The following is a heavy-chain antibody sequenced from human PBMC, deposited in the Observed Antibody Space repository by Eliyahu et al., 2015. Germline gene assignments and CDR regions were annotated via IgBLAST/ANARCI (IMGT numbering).Heavy chain of an antibody. D-gene: IGHD3-22*01. Sequence: QGQLQESGPGLVRTSXTLSLTCGVSXXSISSGXYWGWIRQPPGKGLEWLGSISHSGTTYYNPSLKSRVTISVDTSKNQFSLRLSHVTAADTAFYYCARTFYSSGLDHWGQGTLVTVSS. CDR1: XXSISSGXY. CDR2: ISHSGTT. CDR3: ARTFYSSGLDH. J-gene: IGHJ4*02. V-gene: IGHV4-38-2*01.